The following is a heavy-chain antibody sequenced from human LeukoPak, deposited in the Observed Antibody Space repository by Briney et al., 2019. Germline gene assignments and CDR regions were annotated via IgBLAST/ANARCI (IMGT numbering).Heavy chain of an antibody. CDR3: VRDRTTVTLFDS. Sequence: PGGSLGLSCAASGFTFSSYWMHWVRQAPGKGLVWVSRVSTDGNIISYADSVKGRFTISRDNAKNTVYLQMNSLRAEDTAVYYCVRDRTTVTLFDSWGQGTLVTVSS. CDR1: GFTFSSYW. J-gene: IGHJ4*02. CDR2: VSTDGNII. V-gene: IGHV3-74*01. D-gene: IGHD4-17*01.